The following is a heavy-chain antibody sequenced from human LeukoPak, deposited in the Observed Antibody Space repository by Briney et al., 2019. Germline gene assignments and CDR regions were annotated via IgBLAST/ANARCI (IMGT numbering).Heavy chain of an antibody. J-gene: IGHJ5*02. D-gene: IGHD1-26*01. CDR1: GFTFNSYS. Sequence: GGSLRLSCAASGFTFNSYSMNWVRQAPGKGLEWVSSLSSSSRYIYYADSVKGRFTISRDNAKNSLYLQMNSLRAEDTAVYYCARLTEGDWFDPWGQGTLVTVSS. V-gene: IGHV3-21*01. CDR3: ARLTEGDWFDP. CDR2: LSSSSRYI.